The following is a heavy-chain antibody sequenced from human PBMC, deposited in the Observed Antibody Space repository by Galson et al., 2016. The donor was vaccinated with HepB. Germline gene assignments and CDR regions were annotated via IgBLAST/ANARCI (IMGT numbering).Heavy chain of an antibody. J-gene: IGHJ4*02. D-gene: IGHD4-23*01. V-gene: IGHV5-51*01. Sequence: QSGAEVKKSGESLKISCKGSGYDFTSYWIGWVRQMPGKGLEWMGIIYPGDSDARYSPSFQGQVTIPADESISPAYVQGSRLKASEPAMYYCARRLGRWQEAPDYGGQGTLVTVSS. CDR2: IYPGDSDA. CDR3: ARRLGRWQEAPDY. CDR1: GYDFTSYW.